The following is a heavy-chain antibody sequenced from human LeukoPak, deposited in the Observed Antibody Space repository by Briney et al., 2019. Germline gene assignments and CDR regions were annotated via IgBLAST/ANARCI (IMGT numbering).Heavy chain of an antibody. V-gene: IGHV4-39*01. D-gene: IGHD3-22*01. CDR2: IYYSGSS. CDR1: GGSISSSSYY. Sequence: SETLSLTCTVSGGSISSSSYYWGWIRQPPGKGLEWIGSIYYSGSSSYNPSLKSRLTISVDISKNQFSLRLSSVTAADTAVYYCAKSRNYYESRDAFDIWGQGTMVTVSS. J-gene: IGHJ3*02. CDR3: AKSRNYYESRDAFDI.